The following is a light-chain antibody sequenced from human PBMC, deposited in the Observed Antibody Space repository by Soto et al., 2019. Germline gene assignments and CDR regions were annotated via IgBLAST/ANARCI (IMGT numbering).Light chain of an antibody. CDR2: SAF. Sequence: DIQMTQSPSSLSISVGDRVTITCRSSHAIGNHLNWYQQKPGKAPQLLLYSAFTLQSCVPSRFSGSGSRTAFTLTITSLQPDDSATPFGEQSYSVPLTCGGGTKVEV. CDR3: EQSYSVPLT. J-gene: IGKJ4*01. CDR1: HAIGNH. V-gene: IGKV1-39*01.